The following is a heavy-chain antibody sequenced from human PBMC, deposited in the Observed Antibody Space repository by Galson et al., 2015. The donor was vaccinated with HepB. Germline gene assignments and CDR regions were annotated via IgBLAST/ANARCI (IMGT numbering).Heavy chain of an antibody. CDR2: IIPILGIA. CDR3: ASGTTVTRGVYYYYGMDV. D-gene: IGHD4-17*01. Sequence: SVKVSCKASGGTFSSYTISWVRQAPGQGLEWMGRIIPILGIANYAQKFQGRVTITADKSTSTAYMELSSLRSEDTAVYYCASGTTVTRGVYYYYGMDVWGQGTTVTVSS. V-gene: IGHV1-69*02. J-gene: IGHJ6*02. CDR1: GGTFSSYT.